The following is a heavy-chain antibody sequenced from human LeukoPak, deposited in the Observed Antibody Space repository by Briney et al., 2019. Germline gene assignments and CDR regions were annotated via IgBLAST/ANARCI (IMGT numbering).Heavy chain of an antibody. CDR2: INPSGGST. D-gene: IGHD6-19*01. V-gene: IGHV1-46*01. J-gene: IGHJ5*02. CDR3: ARGGWYDITHNWFDP. CDR1: GYTFTSYY. Sequence: ASVKVSCKASGYTFTSYYMHWVRQAPGQGLEWMGIINPSGGSTSYAQKFQGRVTMTRDMSTSTVYMELSSLRSEDTAVYYCARGGWYDITHNWFDPWGQGTLVTVSS.